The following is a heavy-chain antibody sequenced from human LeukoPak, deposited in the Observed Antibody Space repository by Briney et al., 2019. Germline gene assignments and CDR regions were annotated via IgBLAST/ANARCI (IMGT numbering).Heavy chain of an antibody. CDR2: IHYSGNS. V-gene: IGHV4-59*08. CDR1: GDSISSFY. CDR3: VLAPNSDWFDF. D-gene: IGHD3-9*01. Sequence: PSETLSLTCSVSGDSISSFYWNWIRQSPGKGLEWIGNIHYSGNSNYNPSLKSRVTMLIDTSRKQFFLKLTSVTAADTAVYYCVLAPNSDWFDFWGQGAQVTVSS. J-gene: IGHJ4*02.